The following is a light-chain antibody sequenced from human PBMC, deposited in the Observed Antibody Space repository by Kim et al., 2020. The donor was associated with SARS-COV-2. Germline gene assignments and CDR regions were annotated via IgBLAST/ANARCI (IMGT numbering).Light chain of an antibody. CDR3: QQGYITPFT. CDR2: AAS. CDR1: QSISSH. Sequence: DIQMTQSPSTLSASVGDRVTITCRTTQSISSHLTWYQQKPGRAPKLLISAASTLQGGVPSRFSGSGSGTDFTLTISSLQPEDFATYFCQQGYITPFTFGPGTKVDIK. J-gene: IGKJ3*01. V-gene: IGKV1-39*01.